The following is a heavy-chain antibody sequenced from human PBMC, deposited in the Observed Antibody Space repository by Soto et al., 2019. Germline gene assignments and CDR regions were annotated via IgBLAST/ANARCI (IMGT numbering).Heavy chain of an antibody. V-gene: IGHV4-31*03. D-gene: IGHD3-10*01. CDR1: GGSISSGGYY. Sequence: SETLSLTCTVSGGSISSGGYYWSWIRQHPGKGLEWIGYIYYSGTTYYNPSLESRVTISVDTSKNQFSLKLSSVTAADTAVYYCARVSMVRGITYYYYYYGMDVWGRGTTVTVSS. CDR3: ARVSMVRGITYYYYYYGMDV. CDR2: IYYSGTT. J-gene: IGHJ6*02.